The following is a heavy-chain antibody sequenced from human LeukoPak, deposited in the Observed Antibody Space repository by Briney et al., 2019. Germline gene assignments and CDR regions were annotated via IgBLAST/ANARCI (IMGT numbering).Heavy chain of an antibody. CDR1: GFTFSSYA. J-gene: IGHJ3*02. V-gene: IGHV3-23*01. CDR2: ISGSGGST. D-gene: IGHD1-26*01. Sequence: GGSLRLSCAASGFTFSSYAMSWVRQAPGKGLEWVSAISGSGGSTYYADSVKGRFTISRDNSKNTLYLQMNSLRAEDTAVYYCAKDPSEFMVGAPSARAFDIWGQGTMVTVSS. CDR3: AKDPSEFMVGAPSARAFDI.